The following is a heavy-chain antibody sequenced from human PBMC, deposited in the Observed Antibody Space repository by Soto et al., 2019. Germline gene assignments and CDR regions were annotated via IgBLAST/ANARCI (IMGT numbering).Heavy chain of an antibody. CDR1: GYTFTSYA. Sequence: ASVKVSCKASGYTFTSYAMHWVRQAPGQRLEWMGWINAGNGNTKYSQKFQGRVTITADKSTSTAYMELSSLRSEDTAVYYCARDVGQQLVRRTGLKNDYWGQGTLVTVSS. J-gene: IGHJ4*02. D-gene: IGHD6-13*01. CDR3: ARDVGQQLVRRTGLKNDY. V-gene: IGHV1-3*01. CDR2: INAGNGNT.